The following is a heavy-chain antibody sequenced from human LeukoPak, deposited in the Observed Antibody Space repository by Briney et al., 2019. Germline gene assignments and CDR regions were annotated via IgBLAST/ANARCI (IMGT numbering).Heavy chain of an antibody. J-gene: IGHJ4*02. CDR3: RVAGTQGGYYFDY. CDR1: GFTFGDYL. CDR2: ISYDGSNK. Sequence: PGGSLRLSCTASGFTFGDYLMSWLRQAPGKGLEWVAVISYDGSNKYYADSVKGRFTISRDNSKNTLYLQMNSLRAEDTAVYYCRVAGTQGGYYFDYWGQGTLVTVSS. V-gene: IGHV3-30*03. D-gene: IGHD6-19*01.